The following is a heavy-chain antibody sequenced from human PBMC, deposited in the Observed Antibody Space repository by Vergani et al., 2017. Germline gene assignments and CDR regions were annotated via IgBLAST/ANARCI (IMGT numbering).Heavy chain of an antibody. CDR3: AKDIDGGFDY. V-gene: IGHV3-9*01. J-gene: IGHJ4*02. CDR2: ISWNSGSI. Sequence: EVQLVESGGGLVKPGGSLRLSCAASGFTFDDYAMHWVRQAPGKGLEWVSGISWNSGSIGYADSVKGRFTISRDNAKNSLYLQMNSLRAEDTALYYCAKDIDGGFDYWGQGTLVTVSS. D-gene: IGHD3-10*01. CDR1: GFTFDDYA.